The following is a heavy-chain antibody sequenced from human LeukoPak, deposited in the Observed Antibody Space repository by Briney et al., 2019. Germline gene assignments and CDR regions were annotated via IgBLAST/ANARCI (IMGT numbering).Heavy chain of an antibody. CDR2: VSDRGGT. CDR1: RGSISSYY. Sequence: SETLSLTCTVPRGSISSYYWSWIRQSPGKGLGWIGYVSDRGGTNYNPSLKSRVTISVDTSKNQFSLKLRSVTAADTAVYYCARDGGYDRPGIDYWGQGTLVTVSS. J-gene: IGHJ4*02. D-gene: IGHD5-12*01. CDR3: ARDGGYDRPGIDY. V-gene: IGHV4-59*01.